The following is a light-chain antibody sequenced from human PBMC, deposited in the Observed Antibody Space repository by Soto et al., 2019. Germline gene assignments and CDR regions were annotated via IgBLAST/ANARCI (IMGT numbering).Light chain of an antibody. CDR2: AAS. CDR1: QGIRNS. J-gene: IGKJ3*01. Sequence: DTQMTQSPSSLSASIGDRVTITFRASQGIRNSVAWYQQKPGKVPNILIYAASTLQAGVHSRFSGSESETDFTLTISSLQPEDVATDYYQEYNYAPYTFGRGTKVDIK. V-gene: IGKV1-27*01. CDR3: QEYNYAPYT.